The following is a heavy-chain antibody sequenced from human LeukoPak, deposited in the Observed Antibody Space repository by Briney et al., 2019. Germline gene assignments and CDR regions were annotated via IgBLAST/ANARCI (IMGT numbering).Heavy chain of an antibody. D-gene: IGHD3-10*01. Sequence: SETLSLTCTVSGGSISSYYWSWIRQPPGKGLEWIGYIYYSGSTNYNPSLKSRVTISVDTSKNQFSLKLSSVTAADTAVYYCARDRFGSGSYYFDYWGQGTLVTVSS. CDR1: GGSISSYY. V-gene: IGHV4-59*01. CDR2: IYYSGST. J-gene: IGHJ4*02. CDR3: ARDRFGSGSYYFDY.